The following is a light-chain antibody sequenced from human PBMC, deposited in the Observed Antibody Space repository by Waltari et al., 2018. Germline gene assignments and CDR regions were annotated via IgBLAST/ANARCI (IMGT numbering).Light chain of an antibody. CDR1: KLGDKY. J-gene: IGLJ1*01. V-gene: IGLV3-1*01. CDR3: QAWDSSTGV. CDR2: QDS. Sequence: SYELTQPPSVSMSPGRTASITCSGDKLGDKYACWYQQKPGQSPVLVIYQDSKRPSGIPERFSGSNSGNTATLTISGTQAMDEADYYCQAWDSSTGVFGTGTKVTVL.